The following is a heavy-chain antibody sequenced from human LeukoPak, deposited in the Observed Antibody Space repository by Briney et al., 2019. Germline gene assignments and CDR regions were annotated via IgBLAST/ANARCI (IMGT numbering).Heavy chain of an antibody. CDR3: ARVDAGDTLDI. CDR2: IKQDGGEK. Sequence: PGGSLRLSCAASGFTFSSYWMNWVRQAPGKGLEWVANIKQDGGEKYYVDSVKGRFTISRDNAKNSLYLQMSSLRAEDTAMYYCARVDAGDTLDIWGQGTMVTVSS. CDR1: GFTFSSYW. V-gene: IGHV3-7*05. D-gene: IGHD3/OR15-3a*01. J-gene: IGHJ3*02.